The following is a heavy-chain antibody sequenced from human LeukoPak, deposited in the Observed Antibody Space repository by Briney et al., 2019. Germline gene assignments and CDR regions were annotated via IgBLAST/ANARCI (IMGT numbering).Heavy chain of an antibody. J-gene: IGHJ4*02. CDR2: LYWNDDK. CDR3: AHRRGYCFDY. Sequence: SGPTLVNPTQTLTLTCTFSGFSLSTSGVGVGLIRQPPGKALEWLALLYWNDDKRYSPSLNSRLTITKDTSKNQVVFIMTNMDPVDTATYYCAHRRGYCFDYWGQGTLVTVSS. CDR1: GFSLSTSGVG. V-gene: IGHV2-5*01. D-gene: IGHD5-12*01.